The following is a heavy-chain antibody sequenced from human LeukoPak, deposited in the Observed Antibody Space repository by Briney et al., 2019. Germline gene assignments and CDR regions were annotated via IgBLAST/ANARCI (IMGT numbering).Heavy chain of an antibody. V-gene: IGHV4-4*07. CDR1: GGSIGFYF. J-gene: IGHJ5*02. Sequence: PSETLSLTCTVSGGSIGFYFWSWIRQSAGKGLEWIGRINGNGVTNYNPSLKSRVTMSVDTSKSQFSLKLRSVIAADSSVYYCVRDELRTTYRFSWDPWGQGILVTV. D-gene: IGHD3-16*02. CDR2: INGNGVT. CDR3: VRDELRTTYRFSWDP.